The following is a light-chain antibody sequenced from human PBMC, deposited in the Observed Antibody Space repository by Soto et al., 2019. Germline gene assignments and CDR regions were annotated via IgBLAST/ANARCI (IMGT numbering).Light chain of an antibody. CDR2: EGS. CDR3: CSYAGSSTPYV. Sequence: QSALTQPPSVSGSPGQSITISCTGTSSDVGSYNLVSWYQQHPGKAPKFMIYEGSKRPSGVSNRFSGSKSGNTASLTISGLQAEDEADYYCCSYAGSSTPYVFGTGTKVTVL. CDR1: SSDVGSYNL. J-gene: IGLJ1*01. V-gene: IGLV2-23*01.